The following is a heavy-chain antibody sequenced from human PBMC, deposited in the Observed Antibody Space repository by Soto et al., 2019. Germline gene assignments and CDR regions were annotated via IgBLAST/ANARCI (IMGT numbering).Heavy chain of an antibody. CDR1: GYTFTGHY. V-gene: IGHV1-2*02. D-gene: IGHD3-3*01. J-gene: IGHJ4*02. CDR3: GGYLMWSVGARRFDH. CDR2: INPSTGGT. Sequence: QVQLVQSGAEVKKPGASVKVSCKASGYTFTGHYLHWVRQAPGRGLEWMGWINPSTGGTNFAQKFQGRVTMTSDTSIRTVYLELSSLRSDDTAVYYCGGYLMWSVGARRFDHWGQGTQVTVSS.